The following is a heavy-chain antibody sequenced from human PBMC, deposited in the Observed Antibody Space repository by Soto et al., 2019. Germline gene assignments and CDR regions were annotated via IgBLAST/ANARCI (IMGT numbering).Heavy chain of an antibody. Sequence: EVQLVESGGGRVKPGGSLSLPCAASGFPFSSYSMNWVGQAPGRGREWVSSISSSSSYIYYADSVKGRFTISRDNAKNSLYLQMNSLRAEDTAVYYCARDLSSSSGFSSDYWGQGTLVTVSS. D-gene: IGHD6-6*01. V-gene: IGHV3-21*01. J-gene: IGHJ4*02. CDR1: GFPFSSYS. CDR3: ARDLSSSSGFSSDY. CDR2: ISSSSSYI.